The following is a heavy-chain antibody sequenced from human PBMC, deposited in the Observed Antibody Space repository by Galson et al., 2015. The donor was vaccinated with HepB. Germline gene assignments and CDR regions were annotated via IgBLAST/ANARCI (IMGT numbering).Heavy chain of an antibody. CDR2: ISAYNGNT. CDR3: ARGSGSYYNPPSFDP. V-gene: IGHV1-18*01. J-gene: IGHJ5*02. D-gene: IGHD3-10*01. Sequence: SVKVSCKASGYTFTSYGISWVRQAPGQGLEWMGWISAYNGNTNYAQKLQGRVTMTTDTSTSTAYMELRSLRSDDTAVYYCARGSGSYYNPPSFDPWGQGTLVTVSS. CDR1: GYTFTSYG.